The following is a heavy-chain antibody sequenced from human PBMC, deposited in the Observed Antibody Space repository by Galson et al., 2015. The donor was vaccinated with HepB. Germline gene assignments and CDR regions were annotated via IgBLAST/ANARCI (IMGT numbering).Heavy chain of an antibody. CDR1: GGTFSSYT. J-gene: IGHJ6*02. CDR3: ARDDYYDSSGYYRLEDGMDV. D-gene: IGHD3-22*01. V-gene: IGHV1-69*04. Sequence: SVKVSCKASGGTFSSYTISWVRQAPGQGLEWMGRIIPILGIANYAQKFQGRVTITADKSTSTAYMELSSLRSEDTAVYYCARDDYYDSSGYYRLEDGMDVWGQGTTVTVSS. CDR2: IIPILGIA.